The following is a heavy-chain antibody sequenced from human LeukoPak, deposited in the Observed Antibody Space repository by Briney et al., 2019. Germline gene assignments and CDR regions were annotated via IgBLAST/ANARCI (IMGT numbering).Heavy chain of an antibody. CDR3: ARNASDSGTSYFDY. CDR2: IYYSGST. D-gene: IGHD1-26*01. CDR1: GGSISSSTSY. V-gene: IGHV4-39*01. Sequence: SETLSLTCTVSGGSISSSTSYWGWIRQPPGKGLEWIGSIYYSGSTSYNPSLKSRVTIPVDTSQKQFSLKLDSVTAADTAVYYCARNASDSGTSYFDYWGQGTLVTVSS. J-gene: IGHJ4*02.